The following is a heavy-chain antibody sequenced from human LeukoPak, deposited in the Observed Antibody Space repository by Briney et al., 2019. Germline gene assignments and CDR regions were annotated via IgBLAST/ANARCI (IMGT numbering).Heavy chain of an antibody. CDR3: ARDEWDIVATTPGLLDY. Sequence: GGSLRLSCAASGFTFSSYAMSWVRQAPGKGLVWVSHINSDGSRTSYADSVKGRFTISRDNAKNTLYLQMNSLRAEDTAVYYCARDEWDIVATTPGLLDYWGQGTLVTVSS. V-gene: IGHV3-74*01. D-gene: IGHD5-12*01. J-gene: IGHJ4*02. CDR1: GFTFSSYA. CDR2: INSDGSRT.